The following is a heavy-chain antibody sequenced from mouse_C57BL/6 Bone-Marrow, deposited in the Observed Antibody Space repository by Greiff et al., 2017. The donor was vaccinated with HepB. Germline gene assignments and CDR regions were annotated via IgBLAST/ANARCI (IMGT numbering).Heavy chain of an antibody. V-gene: IGHV1-39*01. J-gene: IGHJ4*01. CDR3: ARHYGSSSFYAMDY. D-gene: IGHD1-1*01. CDR2: INPNYGTT. CDR1: GYSFTDYN. Sequence: VQLQQSGPELVKPGASVKISCKASGYSFTDYNMNWVKQSNGKSLEWIGVINPNYGTTSYNQKFKGKATLTVEQSSSTAYMQLNSLTSEDSAVYYCARHYGSSSFYAMDYWGQGTSVTVSS.